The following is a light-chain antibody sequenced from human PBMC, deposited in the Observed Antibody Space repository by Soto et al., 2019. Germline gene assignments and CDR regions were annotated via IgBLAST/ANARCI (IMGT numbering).Light chain of an antibody. J-gene: IGLJ1*01. V-gene: IGLV2-11*01. CDR1: SSDVGGYTF. Sequence: LTQPRSVSGSPGQSVTISCTGTSSDVGGYTFVSWYQQHPAKAPKLMIYDVNRRPSGVPDRFSGSKSGNTASLTISGLQAEDEADYYCCSYAGSYTLYVFGTRTKVTVL. CDR3: CSYAGSYTLYV. CDR2: DVN.